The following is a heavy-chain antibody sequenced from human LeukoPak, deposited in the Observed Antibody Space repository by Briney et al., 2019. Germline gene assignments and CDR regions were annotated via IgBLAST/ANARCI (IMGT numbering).Heavy chain of an antibody. D-gene: IGHD2-21*01. V-gene: IGHV3-7*01. CDR3: ARDGDGLIFPTDS. CDR1: GFTFRNFW. CDR2: MNEEASRI. Sequence: GGSLRLSCAASGFTFRNFWMSWVRQAPGKGLEWVANMNEEASRIYYLDSVKGRFTISRDNAKNSLFPQLNSLRAEDTAVYYCARDGDGLIFPTDSRGQGTLVTVSS. J-gene: IGHJ4*02.